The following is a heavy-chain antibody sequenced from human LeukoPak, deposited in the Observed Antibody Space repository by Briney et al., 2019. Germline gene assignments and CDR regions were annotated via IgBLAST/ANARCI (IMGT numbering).Heavy chain of an antibody. CDR1: GGSISSGDYY. Sequence: SQTLSLTCTVSGGSISSGDYYWSWIRQPPGKGLEWIGEINHSGSTNYNPSLKSRVTISVDTSKNQFSLKLSSVTAADTAVYYCARVPIVVVTATDYFDYWGQGTLVTVSS. J-gene: IGHJ4*02. CDR2: INHSGST. D-gene: IGHD2-15*01. V-gene: IGHV4-30-4*01. CDR3: ARVPIVVVTATDYFDY.